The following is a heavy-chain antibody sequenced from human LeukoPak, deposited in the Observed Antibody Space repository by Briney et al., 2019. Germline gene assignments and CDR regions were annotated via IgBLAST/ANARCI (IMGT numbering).Heavy chain of an antibody. D-gene: IGHD3-9*01. Sequence: GGSLRLSCAASGFTVSSNYMSWVRQAPGKGLEWVSVIYSGGSTYYADSVKGRFTISRDNSKNTLYLQMNSLRAEDTAVYYCARDGYDILTSSRDGFDYWGQGTLVTVSS. J-gene: IGHJ4*02. CDR2: IYSGGST. V-gene: IGHV3-66*01. CDR3: ARDGYDILTSSRDGFDY. CDR1: GFTVSSNY.